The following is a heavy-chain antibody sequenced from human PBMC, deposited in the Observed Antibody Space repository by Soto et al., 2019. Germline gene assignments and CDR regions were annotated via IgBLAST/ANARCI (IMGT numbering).Heavy chain of an antibody. CDR1: GGSTSSENY. D-gene: IGHD3-16*01. Sequence: PSETLSLTCTVSGGSTSSENYWSWSRQPPGKGLEWIGHIYYSGNTDYNPSLKSRLAISIDTSKNQFSLKLSSVTAADKAVYFCAREGGESSDGLYYFDSWGQGALVTVSS. V-gene: IGHV4-30-4*01. CDR2: IYYSGNT. J-gene: IGHJ4*02. CDR3: AREGGESSDGLYYFDS.